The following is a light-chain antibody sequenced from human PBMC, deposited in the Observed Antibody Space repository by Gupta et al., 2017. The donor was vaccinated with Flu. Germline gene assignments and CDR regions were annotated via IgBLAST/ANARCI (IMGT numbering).Light chain of an antibody. CDR1: SSNVGGYG. V-gene: IGLV1-44*01. J-gene: IGLJ1*01. CDR2: DYN. CDR3: AVWEDSPSGQYV. Sequence: QSALTQPPSASGTPGQRVTFSCSGSSSNVGGYGVDWYQQFPGTAPKLLLYDYNERPSGVPDRFSGSKSGTSASLAISGLQSEDEADYYCAVWEDSPSGQYVLGSGTKVTVL.